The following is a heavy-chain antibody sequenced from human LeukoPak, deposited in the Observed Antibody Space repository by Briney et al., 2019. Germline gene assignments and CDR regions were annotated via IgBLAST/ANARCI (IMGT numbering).Heavy chain of an antibody. J-gene: IGHJ6*03. Sequence: GGSLRLSCAVSGFTFSSYWMTWVRQAPGKGLEWVANIEQDGSEKYYVDSVKGRFTISRDNTKNSLYLQMNSLRADDTAVYYCAKGGYSSSWYWVEGYYYMDVWGKGTTVTVSS. CDR2: IEQDGSEK. V-gene: IGHV3-7*01. D-gene: IGHD6-13*01. CDR3: AKGGYSSSWYWVEGYYYMDV. CDR1: GFTFSSYW.